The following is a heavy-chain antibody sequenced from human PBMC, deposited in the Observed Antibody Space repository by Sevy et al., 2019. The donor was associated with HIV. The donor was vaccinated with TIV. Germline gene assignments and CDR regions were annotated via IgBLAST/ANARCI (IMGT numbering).Heavy chain of an antibody. D-gene: IGHD3-10*01. CDR3: TTFITMVRGVIFG. V-gene: IGHV3-15*01. J-gene: IGHJ4*02. CDR2: IKSKTDGGTT. Sequence: GGSLRLSCAASGFTFSNAWMSWVRQAPGKGLEWVGRIKSKTDGGTTDYAAPVKGRFTISSDDSKNMLYLQMNSLKTEDTAVYYCTTFITMVRGVIFGWGQGTLVTVSS. CDR1: GFTFSNAW.